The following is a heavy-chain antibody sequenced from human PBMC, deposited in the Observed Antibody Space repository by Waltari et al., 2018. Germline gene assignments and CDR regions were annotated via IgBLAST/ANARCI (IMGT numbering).Heavy chain of an antibody. V-gene: IGHV3-48*03. CDR2: ISSSGSTL. CDR3: ARPRSVAFFDY. J-gene: IGHJ4*02. CDR1: GFSFRSYE. Sequence: EVQLLESGGGLGQPGGSMILSCAASGFSFRSYEVNWVRQDPGKGLEWLSYISSSGSTLYYADSVKGRFTISRDNTKNSLYLQMNSLRAEDTGVYYCARPRSVAFFDYWGQGTLVTVSS. D-gene: IGHD5-12*01.